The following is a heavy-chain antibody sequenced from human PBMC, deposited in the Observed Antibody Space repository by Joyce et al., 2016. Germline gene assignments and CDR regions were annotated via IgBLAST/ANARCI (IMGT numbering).Heavy chain of an antibody. CDR1: GYTFNSYW. D-gene: IGHD3-22*01. J-gene: IGHJ4*02. Sequence: EVQLVQSGTEVKKPGESLKLSCKGSGYTFNSYWIAWVCQMPGEVLEWMGLIYPGDSDTRFSPSFQGHVTFSADKAITTADLHWSSLKASDTAIYYCARTADYDVLNGYAFWGQGTQVTVSS. CDR2: IYPGDSDT. CDR3: ARTADYDVLNGYAF. V-gene: IGHV5-51*01.